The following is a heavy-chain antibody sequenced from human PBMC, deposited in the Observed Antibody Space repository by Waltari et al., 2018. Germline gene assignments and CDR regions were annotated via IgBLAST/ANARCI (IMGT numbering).Heavy chain of an antibody. Sequence: QVQLVQSGAEVKKPGASVQVSCKASGYTFTGYYMHWVRQAPGQGLEWMGWINPNSGGTNYAQKFQGRVTMTRDTSISTAYMELSRLRSDDTAVYYCARDRGYCTNGVCLDAFDIWGQGTMVTVSS. CDR2: INPNSGGT. CDR1: GYTFTGYY. D-gene: IGHD2-8*01. V-gene: IGHV1-2*02. CDR3: ARDRGYCTNGVCLDAFDI. J-gene: IGHJ3*02.